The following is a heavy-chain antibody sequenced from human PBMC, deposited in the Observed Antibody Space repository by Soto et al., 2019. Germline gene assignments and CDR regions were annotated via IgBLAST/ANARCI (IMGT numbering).Heavy chain of an antibody. CDR1: GGSFSTTHR. J-gene: IGHJ4*02. D-gene: IGHD2-21*01. V-gene: IGHV4-4*02. CDR3: ARVYVFVGLAFSFDY. Sequence: QVQLQESGPEVVKPSGTLSLSCAVSGGSFSTTHRWTWVRQAPGKGLEWIGEVYDSGNTNYSPSLKIRVTISQDKSKTEFYLKLTSVTAADTAVYYCARVYVFVGLAFSFDYWGQGALVTVSA. CDR2: VYDSGNT.